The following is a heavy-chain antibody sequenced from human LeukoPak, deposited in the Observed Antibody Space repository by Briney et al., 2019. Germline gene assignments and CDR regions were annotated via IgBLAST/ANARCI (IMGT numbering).Heavy chain of an antibody. V-gene: IGHV1-69*06. CDR3: AKDVEQQPGDY. D-gene: IGHD6-13*01. CDR1: GGTFSSYA. CDR2: IIPIFGTA. J-gene: IGHJ4*02. Sequence: SVKVSCKASGGTFSSYAISWVRQAPGQGLEWMGGIIPIFGTANYAQKFQGRVTITADKSTSTAYMELSSLRSEDTAVYYCAKDVEQQPGDYWGQGTLVTVSS.